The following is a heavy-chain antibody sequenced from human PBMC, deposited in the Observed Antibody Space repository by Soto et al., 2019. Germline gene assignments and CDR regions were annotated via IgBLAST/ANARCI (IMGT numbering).Heavy chain of an antibody. Sequence: QVQLVQSGAEVKKPGSSVKVSCKASGGTFSSYAITWVRQAPGQGLEWMGGIIPIFGTENYAQKFQARVTITADDSTSTAYMELSSLRSEDTAVYYCARDWGPSSGYYPYWFDPWGQGTLVTVSS. D-gene: IGHD3-22*01. V-gene: IGHV1-69*12. CDR2: IIPIFGTE. CDR1: GGTFSSYA. J-gene: IGHJ5*02. CDR3: ARDWGPSSGYYPYWFDP.